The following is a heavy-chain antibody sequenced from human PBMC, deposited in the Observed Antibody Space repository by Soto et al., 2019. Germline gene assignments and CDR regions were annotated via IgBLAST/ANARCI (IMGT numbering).Heavy chain of an antibody. J-gene: IGHJ4*02. D-gene: IGHD6-13*01. V-gene: IGHV1-18*01. CDR3: ARDTDVAAAGIGLFDY. Sequence: QVQLVQSGAEVKKPGASVKVSCKASGYTFTSYGTSWVRQAPGQGLEWMGWISAYNGNTNYAQQFQGRVTITADESTSTAYMELSSLRSEDTAVYYCARDTDVAAAGIGLFDYWGQGTLVTVSS. CDR1: GYTFTSYG. CDR2: ISAYNGNT.